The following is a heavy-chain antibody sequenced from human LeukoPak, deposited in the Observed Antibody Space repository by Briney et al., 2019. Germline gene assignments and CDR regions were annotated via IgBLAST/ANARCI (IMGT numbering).Heavy chain of an antibody. CDR2: ISYDGSNK. CDR1: GFTFSSYA. Sequence: PGGSLRLSCAASGFTFSSYAMHWVRQAPGKGLEWVAVISYDGSNKYYADSVKGRFTISRDNSKNTLYLQMNSLRAEDTALYYCARDIYYGSGSYYMDVWGKGTTVTVSS. J-gene: IGHJ6*03. D-gene: IGHD3-10*01. CDR3: ARDIYYGSGSYYMDV. V-gene: IGHV3-30*07.